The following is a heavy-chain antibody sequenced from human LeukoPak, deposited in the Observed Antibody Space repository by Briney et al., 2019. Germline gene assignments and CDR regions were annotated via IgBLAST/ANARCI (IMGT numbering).Heavy chain of an antibody. V-gene: IGHV1-8*01. J-gene: IGHJ4*02. CDR2: MNPNSGNT. Sequence: ASVKVSCKASGYTFTSYDINWVRQATGQGLEWMGWMNPNSGNTGYAQKFQGRVTMTRNTSISTAYMELSSLRSEDTAVYYCARVYTIFGTADYWGQGTLVTVSS. D-gene: IGHD3-3*01. CDR1: GYTFTSYD. CDR3: ARVYTIFGTADY.